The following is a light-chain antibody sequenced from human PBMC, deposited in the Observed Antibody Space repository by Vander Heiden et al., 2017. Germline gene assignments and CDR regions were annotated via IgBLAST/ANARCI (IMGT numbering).Light chain of an antibody. Sequence: QSALTQPPSVSGSPGQSVAISCTGTSSDVGSYNRVSWYQQPPGTAPKLMIYEVSNRPAGVPDRFSGSKSGNTASLTISGRQAEDEADYYCSSFTSSSTVLFGGGTKLTVL. CDR2: EVS. CDR1: SSDVGSYNR. J-gene: IGLJ2*01. V-gene: IGLV2-18*02. CDR3: SSFTSSSTVL.